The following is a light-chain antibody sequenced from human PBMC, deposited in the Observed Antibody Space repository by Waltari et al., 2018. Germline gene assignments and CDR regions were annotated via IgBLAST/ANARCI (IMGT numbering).Light chain of an antibody. CDR2: DAS. Sequence: AIQLTQSPSSLSASVGDRVTITCPASQGISSSLAWYQQKPGKAPKLLLHDASSLESGVPSRFSGIGSGTDFTLTISSLQPEDFATYYCQQFNTYPQVTFGPGTRVDIK. J-gene: IGKJ3*01. CDR1: QGISSS. CDR3: QQFNTYPQVT. V-gene: IGKV1-13*02.